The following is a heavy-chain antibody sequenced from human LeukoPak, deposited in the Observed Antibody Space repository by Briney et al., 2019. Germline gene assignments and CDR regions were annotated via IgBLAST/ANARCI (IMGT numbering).Heavy chain of an antibody. CDR3: ARHSSGSYYTY. Sequence: GGSLRLSCAASGFTFSSSWMSWVRQAPGKGLEWVAHIKQDGSDKYYVDSVKGRFTISRDNAKNSPYLQLNSLRVEDTAMYYCARHSSGSYYTYWGQGTLVTVSS. V-gene: IGHV3-7*01. J-gene: IGHJ4*02. CDR1: GFTFSSSW. D-gene: IGHD3-10*01. CDR2: IKQDGSDK.